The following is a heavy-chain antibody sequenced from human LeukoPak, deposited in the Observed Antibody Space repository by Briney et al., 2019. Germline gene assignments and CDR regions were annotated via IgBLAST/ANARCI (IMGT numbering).Heavy chain of an antibody. J-gene: IGHJ4*02. V-gene: IGHV1-18*04. CDR2: ISAYNGNT. CDR1: GYTFTSYG. D-gene: IGHD5-18*01. Sequence: ASVKVSCKASGYTFTSYGISWVRQAPGQGLEWMGWISAYNGNTNYAQKLQGRVTMTTDTSTGTAYMELRSLRSDDTAVYYCARDPRGYSYGPYYFDYWGQGPLVPVSS. CDR3: ARDPRGYSYGPYYFDY.